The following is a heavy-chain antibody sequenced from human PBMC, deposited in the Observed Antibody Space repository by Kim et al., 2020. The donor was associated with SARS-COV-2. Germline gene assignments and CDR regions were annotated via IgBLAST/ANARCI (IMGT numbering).Heavy chain of an antibody. CDR3: AKGIPGPSSCYRYYFDF. D-gene: IGHD3-22*01. CDR2: ISGSGGST. CDR1: GFTFSSSA. Sequence: GGSLRLSCAASGFTFSSSAMSWVRQAPGRGLEWVSGISGSGGSTYYADSVKGRFTISRDNPKNTLYLQMNSLRAEDTALYYCAKGIPGPSSCYRYYFDFWGQGIMVTVSS. V-gene: IGHV3-23*01. J-gene: IGHJ4*02.